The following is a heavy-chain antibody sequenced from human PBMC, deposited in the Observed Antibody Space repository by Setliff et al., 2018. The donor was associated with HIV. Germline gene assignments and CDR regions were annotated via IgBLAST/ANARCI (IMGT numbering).Heavy chain of an antibody. J-gene: IGHJ4*02. V-gene: IGHV1-69*13. CDR3: ARIPNHSSGFDY. Sequence: SVKVSCKASGGTFRSHEISWVRQAPGQGLEWMGGIVPILNTGNYAPKFRGRVTITADESTTTAYMELSSLRSEDTAVYYCARIPNHSSGFDYWGQGTLVTVSS. D-gene: IGHD3-22*01. CDR1: GGTFRSHE. CDR2: IVPILNTG.